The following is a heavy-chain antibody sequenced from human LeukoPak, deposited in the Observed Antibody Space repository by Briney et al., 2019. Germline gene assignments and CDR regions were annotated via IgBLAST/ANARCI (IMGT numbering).Heavy chain of an antibody. D-gene: IGHD3-10*01. J-gene: IGHJ3*02. Sequence: SETLSLTCAVYGGSFSGYYWSWIRQPPGKGLEWIGEINHSGSTNYNPSLKSRVTISVDTSMNQFSLKLSSVTAADTAVYYCASLPIWFGDAFDIWGQGTMVTVSS. CDR3: ASLPIWFGDAFDI. CDR1: GGSFSGYY. V-gene: IGHV4-34*01. CDR2: INHSGST.